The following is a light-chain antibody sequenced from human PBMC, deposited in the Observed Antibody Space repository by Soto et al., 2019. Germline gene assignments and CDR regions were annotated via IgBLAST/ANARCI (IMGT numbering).Light chain of an antibody. J-gene: IGKJ1*01. CDR3: MQALQAWT. V-gene: IGKV2-28*01. CDR1: QSLLHSNGFNY. Sequence: DIVMTQSPVSLPVTPGEPASISCRSSQSLLHSNGFNYLDWYVQKAGQSPQLLISLASTRASGVPDRFSGSASGTDFTLNISRVEAEDVGVYYCMQALQAWTFGQGTKVDIK. CDR2: LAS.